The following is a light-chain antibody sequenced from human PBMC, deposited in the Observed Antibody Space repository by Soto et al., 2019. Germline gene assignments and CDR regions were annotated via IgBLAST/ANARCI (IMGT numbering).Light chain of an antibody. V-gene: IGKV3D-20*02. CDR2: GAS. Sequence: EIVLTQSPGTLSLSPGERATLSCRASQSVSSNFLAWYQEKPGQAPRLLIYGASNRATGIPARFSGSGSGTDFTLTITSLEPEDFAVYYCQHRSNWLAFGGGTKVDIK. J-gene: IGKJ4*01. CDR1: QSVSSNF. CDR3: QHRSNWLA.